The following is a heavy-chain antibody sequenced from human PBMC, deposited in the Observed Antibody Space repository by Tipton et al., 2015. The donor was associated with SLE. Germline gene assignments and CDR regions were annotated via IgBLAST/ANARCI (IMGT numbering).Heavy chain of an antibody. Sequence: QLVQSGAELKKPGASVKASCKASGYTFTNYGVSWVRQAPGQGLEWVAWINAYNGNTDYAQKLRGRVTVTTDTSTNTAYLELRSLTSDDTALYYCARDVPASGSHLLDSWGQGTLVTVSS. V-gene: IGHV1-18*01. D-gene: IGHD6-13*01. CDR1: GYTFTNYG. CDR2: INAYNGNT. CDR3: ARDVPASGSHLLDS. J-gene: IGHJ4*02.